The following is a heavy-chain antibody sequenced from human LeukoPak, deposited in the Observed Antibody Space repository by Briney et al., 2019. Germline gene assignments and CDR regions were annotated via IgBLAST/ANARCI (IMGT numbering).Heavy chain of an antibody. V-gene: IGHV3-53*01. CDR3: ARGRSSSWYFPPGAFDV. D-gene: IGHD6-13*01. J-gene: IGHJ3*01. Sequence: GGSLRLSCAASGFTVSSNYMSWVRQAPGKGLEWVSVIYSSGSTYYADSVKGRFTISRDNSKNTLYLQMNSLRAEDTAVYYCARGRSSSWYFPPGAFDVWGQGTMVTVSS. CDR2: IYSSGST. CDR1: GFTVSSNY.